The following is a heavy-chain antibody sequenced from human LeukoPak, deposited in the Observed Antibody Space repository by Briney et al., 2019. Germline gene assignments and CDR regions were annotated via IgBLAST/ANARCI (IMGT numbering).Heavy chain of an antibody. CDR3: ARDPKGYCSSTSCYASSYFDY. V-gene: IGHV3-21*01. Sequence: RGSLRLSCAASGFTFSSYTMNWVRQAPGKGLEWVSSISGSSTYIYYADSVKGRFTISRDNAKNSLYLQMNSLRAEDTAVYYCARDPKGYCSSTSCYASSYFDYWGQGTLVTVSS. J-gene: IGHJ4*02. CDR2: ISGSSTYI. D-gene: IGHD2-2*01. CDR1: GFTFSSYT.